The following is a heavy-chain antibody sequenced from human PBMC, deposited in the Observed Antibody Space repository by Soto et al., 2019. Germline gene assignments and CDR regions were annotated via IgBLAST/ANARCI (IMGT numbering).Heavy chain of an antibody. V-gene: IGHV4-59*01. CDR3: ARDDSGSYGMDV. CDR2: IYYSGST. Sequence: SETLSLTCTVSGGSISSYYWSWIRQPPGKGLEWIGYIYYSGSTNYNPSLKSRVTISVDTSKNQFSLKLSSVTAADTAVYYCARDDSGSYGMDVWGHGTTVTVSS. CDR1: GGSISSYY. J-gene: IGHJ6*02. D-gene: IGHD1-26*01.